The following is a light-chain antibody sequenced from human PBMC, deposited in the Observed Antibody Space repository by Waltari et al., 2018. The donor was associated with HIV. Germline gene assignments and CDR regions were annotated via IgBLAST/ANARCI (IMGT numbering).Light chain of an antibody. CDR2: EVN. CDR3: SSYADNNSVL. V-gene: IGLV2-8*01. J-gene: IGLJ2*01. Sequence: QSALTPPPSASGSPGQSVTISCTGTSSDVGGYKYVSWYQQHPGKAPKLMIYEVNKRPSGVPDRFVGSKSGNTASLTVSGLQAEDEADYYCSSYADNNSVLFGGGTKVTVL. CDR1: SSDVGGYKY.